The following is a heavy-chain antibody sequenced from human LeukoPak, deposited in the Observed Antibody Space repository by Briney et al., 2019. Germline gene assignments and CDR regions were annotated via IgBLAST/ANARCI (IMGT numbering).Heavy chain of an antibody. CDR1: GFTFSDYY. D-gene: IGHD5-24*01. CDR2: ISSSGTIM. Sequence: PGGSLRLSCVASGFTFSDYYMSWIRQAPGKGLEWLSYISSSGTIMYYADSVKGRFTISRDNAKNSLYLQMNSLRAEDTAIYYCTRVGYIDEGIDYWGQGTLVTVSS. CDR3: TRVGYIDEGIDY. V-gene: IGHV3-11*04. J-gene: IGHJ4*02.